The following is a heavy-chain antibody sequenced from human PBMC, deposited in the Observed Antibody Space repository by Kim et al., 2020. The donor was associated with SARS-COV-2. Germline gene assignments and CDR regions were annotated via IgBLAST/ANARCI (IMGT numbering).Heavy chain of an antibody. Sequence: SETLSLTCTVSGGSISSSNYYWGWIRQPPGKGLEWIGSIYYSEGTHYNPSLKGRVTISVDTSKNQFSLKLTSVTAADTAVYYCGRHGETAALHYFDYWGQGTLVTVSS. CDR3: GRHGETAALHYFDY. CDR1: GGSISSSNYY. CDR2: IYYSEGT. J-gene: IGHJ4*02. D-gene: IGHD2-2*01. V-gene: IGHV4-39*01.